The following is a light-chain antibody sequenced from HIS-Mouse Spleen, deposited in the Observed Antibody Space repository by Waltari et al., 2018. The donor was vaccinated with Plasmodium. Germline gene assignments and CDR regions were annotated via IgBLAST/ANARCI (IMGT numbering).Light chain of an antibody. CDR1: SSDDGGYYY. J-gene: IGLJ2*01. V-gene: IGLV2-8*01. CDR3: SSYAGSNNLV. CDR2: GVS. Sequence: QSALTQPPSASGSPGQSVSISCAGTSSDDGGYYYVSWYQQHPGKAPKLMIYGVSKRPSGVPDRFSGSKSGNTASLTVSGLQAEDEADYYCSSYAGSNNLVFGGGTKLTVL.